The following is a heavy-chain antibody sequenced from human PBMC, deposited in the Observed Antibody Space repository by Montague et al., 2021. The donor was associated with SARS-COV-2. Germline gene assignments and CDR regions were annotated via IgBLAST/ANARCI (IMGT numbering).Heavy chain of an antibody. D-gene: IGHD2-21*01. CDR3: ARAYCGGDCNYLYIWFDS. CDR2: IYDSGST. V-gene: IGHV4-59*08. Sequence: SETLSLTCIGSGSSVRSYYWSWIRQPPGKGLEWIGYIYDSGSTNYNPSLKSRVTKSVDTSKNQFSLKLSSVTAADTAIYYCARAYCGGDCNYLYIWFDSWGQGALVTVSS. J-gene: IGHJ5*01. CDR1: GSSVRSYY.